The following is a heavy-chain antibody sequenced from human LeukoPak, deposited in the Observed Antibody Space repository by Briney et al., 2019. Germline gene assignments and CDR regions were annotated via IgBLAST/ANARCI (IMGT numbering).Heavy chain of an antibody. CDR2: IYYSGST. CDR3: ARGYDSSGYRY. Sequence: SQTLSLTCTVSGGSISSGGYYWRWIRQHPGTGLEWIGYIYYSGSTYYNPSLKSRVTISVDTSKNQFSLKLSSVTAADTAVYYCARGYDSSGYRYWGQGTLVTVSS. D-gene: IGHD3-22*01. J-gene: IGHJ4*02. V-gene: IGHV4-31*03. CDR1: GGSISSGGYY.